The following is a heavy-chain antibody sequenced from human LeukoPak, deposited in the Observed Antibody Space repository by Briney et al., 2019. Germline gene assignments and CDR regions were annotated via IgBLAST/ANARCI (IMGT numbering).Heavy chain of an antibody. CDR3: AKAGSWYVSYFARKMYGMDV. J-gene: IGHJ6*02. V-gene: IGHV3-23*01. Sequence: GGSLRLSCAASGFTLSSYAMSWVRQAPGEGLEWVSAISGSGGSTYYADSVKGRFTISRDNSKNTLYLQMNSLRAEDTAVYYCAKAGSWYVSYFARKMYGMDVWGQGTTVTVSS. D-gene: IGHD6-13*01. CDR1: GFTLSSYA. CDR2: ISGSGGST.